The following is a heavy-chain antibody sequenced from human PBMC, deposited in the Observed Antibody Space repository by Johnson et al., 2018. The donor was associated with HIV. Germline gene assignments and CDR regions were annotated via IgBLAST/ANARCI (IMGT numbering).Heavy chain of an antibody. CDR3: AREGGVTMVDGFDI. V-gene: IGHV3-11*04. D-gene: IGHD3-10*01. J-gene: IGHJ3*02. CDR1: GFIFSDSY. Sequence: QVQLVESGGGWVKPGGSLRLSCAASGFIFSDSYMSWIRQAPGKGLEWLSYITASGSPIYYADSVRGRFTISRDNAKNSLYLQMNSLRAEDTAVYYCAREGGVTMVDGFDIWGQGTMVTVSS. CDR2: ITASGSPI.